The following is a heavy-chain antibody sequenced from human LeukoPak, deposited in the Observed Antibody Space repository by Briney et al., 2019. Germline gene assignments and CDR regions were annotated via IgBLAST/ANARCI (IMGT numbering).Heavy chain of an antibody. J-gene: IGHJ4*02. CDR3: ARDPPALEDFDY. Sequence: GGSLRLSCAASGFTFSDAWMSWVRQAPGKGLEWVSYISGRGNTIKYADSVKGRFTISRDNGKNSLYLHMSSLRAEDTALYYCARDPPALEDFDYWGQGTQVTVSS. CDR2: ISGRGNTI. CDR1: GFTFSDAW. V-gene: IGHV3-11*01.